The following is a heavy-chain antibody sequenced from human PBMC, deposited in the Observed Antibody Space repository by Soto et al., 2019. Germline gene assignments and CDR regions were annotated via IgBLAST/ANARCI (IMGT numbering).Heavy chain of an antibody. CDR2: IKSKSDGGTI. J-gene: IGHJ5*02. Sequence: RLAPGKEMEWVGRIKSKSDGGTIDYPAPVKGRFTISRDDSKNTLYLQMNSLKTEDSAVYYCTTDRCSTASCSDRWGQGT. V-gene: IGHV3-15*01. D-gene: IGHD2-2*01. CDR3: TTDRCSTASCSDR.